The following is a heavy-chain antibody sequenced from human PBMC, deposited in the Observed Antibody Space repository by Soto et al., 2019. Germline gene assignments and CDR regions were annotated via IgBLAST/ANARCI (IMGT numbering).Heavy chain of an antibody. J-gene: IGHJ4*02. D-gene: IGHD4-17*01. CDR3: ARGDYGDVFDY. Sequence: PSETLSLTCTVSGGSISSGAYYWSWIRQHPGKGLEWIGYIYYSGNTYYNPSLKSRFTISVDTSKNQFSLNLSSVTAADSVVYYCARGDYGDVFDYWGLGTLVTVSS. V-gene: IGHV4-31*03. CDR1: GGSISSGAYY. CDR2: IYYSGNT.